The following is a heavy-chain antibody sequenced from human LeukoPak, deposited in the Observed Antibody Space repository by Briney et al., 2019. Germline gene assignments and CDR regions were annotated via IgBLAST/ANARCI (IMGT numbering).Heavy chain of an antibody. V-gene: IGHV4-34*01. Sequence: SETLSLTCAVYGGSFSVYYWSWLRQPPGKGLEWIGEINHSGSTNYNPSLKSRVTISVDTSKNEFSLKLSSVTAADTAVYYCARGQAHYTPDYWGQGTLVTVSS. J-gene: IGHJ4*02. CDR2: INHSGST. D-gene: IGHD4-11*01. CDR1: GGSFSVYY. CDR3: ARGQAHYTPDY.